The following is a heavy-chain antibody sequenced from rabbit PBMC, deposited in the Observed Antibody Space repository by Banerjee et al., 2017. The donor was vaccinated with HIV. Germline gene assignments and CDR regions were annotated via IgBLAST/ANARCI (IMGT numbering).Heavy chain of an antibody. CDR3: ARWAPGSVAAFNL. V-gene: IGHV1S40*01. CDR1: GFDLSTYYY. Sequence: QSLEESGGDLVKPGASLTLTCTASGFDLSTYYYMCWVRQAPGKGLEWIGCINTRSGSTYYASWARGRFTVSKTSSTTVTLQVTSLTAADTATYFCARWAPGSVAAFNLWGPGTLVTVS. CDR2: INTRSGST. D-gene: IGHD3-1*01. J-gene: IGHJ4*01.